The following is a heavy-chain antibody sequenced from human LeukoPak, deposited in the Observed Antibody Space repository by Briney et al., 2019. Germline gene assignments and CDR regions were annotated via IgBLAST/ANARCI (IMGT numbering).Heavy chain of an antibody. J-gene: IGHJ4*02. D-gene: IGHD3-10*01. Sequence: PSETLSLTCTVSGGSISSSVYYWGWIRQPPGKGLEWIGTIYYSGSTSYNPSLKSRVTISVDTSKNQFSLKLSSVTAADTAVYYCARTYYYGSGSLTFDYWGQGTLVTVSS. CDR2: IYYSGST. V-gene: IGHV4-39*01. CDR3: ARTYYYGSGSLTFDY. CDR1: GGSISSSVYY.